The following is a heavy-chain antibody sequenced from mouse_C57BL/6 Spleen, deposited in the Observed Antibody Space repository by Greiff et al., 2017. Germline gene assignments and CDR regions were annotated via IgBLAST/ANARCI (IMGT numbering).Heavy chain of an antibody. J-gene: IGHJ4*01. CDR1: GFTFSDYY. Sequence: EVKLVESEGGLVQPGSSMKLSCTASGFTFSDYYMAWVRQVPEKGLEWVANINYDGSSTYYLDSLKSRFIISRDNAKNILYLQMSSLKSEDTATXYGARERGEYEYDGGGYYYAMDYWGQGTSVTVSS. CDR2: INYDGSST. V-gene: IGHV5-16*01. D-gene: IGHD2-4*01. CDR3: ARERGEYEYDGGGYYYAMDY.